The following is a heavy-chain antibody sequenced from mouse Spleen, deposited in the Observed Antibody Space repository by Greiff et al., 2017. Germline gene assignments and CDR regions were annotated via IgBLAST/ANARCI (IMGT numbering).Heavy chain of an antibody. V-gene: IGHV1-69*01. Sequence: VQLQQPGAELVMPGASVKLSCKASGYTFTSYWMHWVKQRPGQGLEWIGEIDPSDSYTNYNQKFKGKATLTVDKSSSTAYMQLSSLTSEDSAVYYCARDLLGDYWGQGTTLTVSS. CDR1: GYTFTSYW. CDR2: IDPSDSYT. D-gene: IGHD4-1*01. CDR3: ARDLLGDY. J-gene: IGHJ2*01.